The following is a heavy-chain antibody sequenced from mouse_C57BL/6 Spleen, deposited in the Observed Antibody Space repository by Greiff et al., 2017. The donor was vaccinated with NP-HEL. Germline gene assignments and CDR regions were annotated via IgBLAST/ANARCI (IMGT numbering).Heavy chain of an antibody. J-gene: IGHJ1*03. CDR2: INPSTGGT. CDR1: GYSFTGYY. CDR3: AYGSSYGWYFDV. Sequence: VQLQQSGPELVKPGASVKISCKASGYSFTGYYMNWVKQSPEKSLEWIGEINPSTGGTTYNQKFKAKATLTVDKSSSTAYMQLKSLTSEDSAVYYCAYGSSYGWYFDVWGTGTTVTVSS. D-gene: IGHD1-1*01. V-gene: IGHV1-42*01.